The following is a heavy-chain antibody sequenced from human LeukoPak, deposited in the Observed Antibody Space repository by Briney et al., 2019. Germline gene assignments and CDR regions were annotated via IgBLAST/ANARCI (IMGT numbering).Heavy chain of an antibody. Sequence: PGGSLRLSCAASGFTFSSYAMYWVRQAPGKGLEWVAVISYDGSNKYYADSVKGRFTISRDNSKNTLYLQMNSLRAEDTAVYYCARDLTGGLSSGWLAYWGQGTLVTVSS. J-gene: IGHJ4*02. V-gene: IGHV3-30-3*01. CDR1: GFTFSSYA. CDR2: ISYDGSNK. CDR3: ARDLTGGLSSGWLAY. D-gene: IGHD6-19*01.